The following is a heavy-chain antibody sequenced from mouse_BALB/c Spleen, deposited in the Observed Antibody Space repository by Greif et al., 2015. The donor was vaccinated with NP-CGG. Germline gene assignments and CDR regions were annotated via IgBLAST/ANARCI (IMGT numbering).Heavy chain of an antibody. V-gene: IGHV1-55*01. Sequence: VQLQQSGAELVKPGASIKLSCKASGYNFTSYWINWVKLRPGQGLEWIGDIYPGSGSTNYNEEFKSKATLTVDTSSSTAYMQLSSLASEDSDLYYCAVWYYAMDYWGQGTSVTVSS. J-gene: IGHJ4*01. CDR3: AVWYYAMDY. CDR1: GYNFTSYW. CDR2: IYPGSGST. D-gene: IGHD2-10*02.